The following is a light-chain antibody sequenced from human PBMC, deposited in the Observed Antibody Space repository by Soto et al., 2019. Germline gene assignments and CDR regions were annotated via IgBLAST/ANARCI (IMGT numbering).Light chain of an antibody. V-gene: IGKV1-39*01. J-gene: IGKJ4*01. CDR1: QTVSKF. Sequence: DVQITQSPSSLSASVGDRVTIACRASQTVSKFVNWYQQKPGKVPDLLIYSASTLYSGVPSRFSGSGSGTEFTLTISNLQPEDFATYYCQKCKTAPFTFGGGTKVDI. CDR3: QKCKTAPFT. CDR2: SAS.